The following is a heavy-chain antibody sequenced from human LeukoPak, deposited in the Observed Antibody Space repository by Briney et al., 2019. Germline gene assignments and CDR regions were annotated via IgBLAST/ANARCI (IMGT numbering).Heavy chain of an antibody. CDR3: GGSSTSLLP. CDR2: IWYDGSNK. J-gene: IGHJ5*02. D-gene: IGHD2-2*01. V-gene: IGHV3-33*01. Sequence: PGGSLRLSCAASGFTFSSYGMHWVRQAPGKGLEWVAVIWYDGSNKYYADSVKGRFTISRDNSKNTLYLQMNSLRAEDTAVYYCGGSSTSLLPWGQGTLVTVSS. CDR1: GFTFSSYG.